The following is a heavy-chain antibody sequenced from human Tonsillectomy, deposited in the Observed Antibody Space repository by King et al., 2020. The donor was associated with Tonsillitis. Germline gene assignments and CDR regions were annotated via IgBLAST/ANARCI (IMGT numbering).Heavy chain of an antibody. D-gene: IGHD3-10*01. CDR2: ISGSGGST. J-gene: IGHJ4*02. Sequence: VQLVESGGGLVQPGGSLRLSCAASGFTFSSYAMSWVRQAPGKGLEWVSTISGSGGSTYHADSVKGRFTISRDNSKNTLYLQMNSLRAEDTAVYYCAKVPSSGSITMVRGGFDYWGQGTLVTVSS. CDR1: GFTFSSYA. V-gene: IGHV3-23*04. CDR3: AKVPSSGSITMVRGGFDY.